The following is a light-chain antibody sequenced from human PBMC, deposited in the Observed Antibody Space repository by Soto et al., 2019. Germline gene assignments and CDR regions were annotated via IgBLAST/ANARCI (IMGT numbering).Light chain of an antibody. J-gene: IGKJ1*01. Sequence: DIKMTQSPSSLTASIGDRVTISCRASRDIINFLAWVQVRPGHVPNVIISAASTLRPGVPSRFTGNGSGTNFTLTINRLQAEDVASYFCLNDHSAPGTFGQGTKVEIK. CDR2: AAS. V-gene: IGKV1-27*01. CDR1: RDIINF. CDR3: LNDHSAPGT.